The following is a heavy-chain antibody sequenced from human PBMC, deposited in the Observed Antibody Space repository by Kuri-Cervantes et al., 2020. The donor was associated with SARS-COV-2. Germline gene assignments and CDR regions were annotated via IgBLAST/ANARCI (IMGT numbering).Heavy chain of an antibody. CDR3: AREGVREIYYHYYYGMDV. J-gene: IGHJ6*02. Sequence: GESLKISCAASGFTFSSYSMNWVRQAPGKGLEWVSYISSSSSTIYYADSVKGRFTISRDNAKNSLYLQMNSLRDEDTAVYYCAREGVREIYYHYYYGMDVWGQGTTVTVSS. CDR2: ISSSSSTI. CDR1: GFTFSSYS. V-gene: IGHV3-48*02. D-gene: IGHD2-8*01.